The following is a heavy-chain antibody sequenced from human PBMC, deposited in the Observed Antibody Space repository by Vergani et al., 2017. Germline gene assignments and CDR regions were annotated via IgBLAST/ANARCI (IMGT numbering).Heavy chain of an antibody. D-gene: IGHD6-13*01. J-gene: IGHJ6*02. CDR1: GYSISSGYY. V-gene: IGHV4-38-2*01. CDR2: IYHSGST. Sequence: QVQLQESGPGLVKPSETLSLTCAVSGYSISSGYYWGWIRQPPGKGLEWIVSIYHSGSTYYNPSLKSRVTISVDTSKNQFSLKLSSVTAADTAVYYCARAIAAAGTMVGYYYYGMDVWGQGTTVTVSS. CDR3: ARAIAAAGTMVGYYYYGMDV.